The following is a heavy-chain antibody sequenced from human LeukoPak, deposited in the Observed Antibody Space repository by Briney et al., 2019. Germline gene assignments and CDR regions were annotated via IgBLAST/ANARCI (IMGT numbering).Heavy chain of an antibody. J-gene: IGHJ4*02. CDR2: ISYDGSNK. CDR1: GFTLSSYA. V-gene: IGHV3-30*01. D-gene: IGHD5-18*01. Sequence: GRCLRLSCAASGFTLSSYAMHWVRQAPPKGLEWVAVISYDGSNKYYADSVKGRFTISRDNSKNTLYLQMNSLRAEDTAVYYCARDRTGAVNGYGLDYWGQGTLVTVSS. CDR3: ARDRTGAVNGYGLDY.